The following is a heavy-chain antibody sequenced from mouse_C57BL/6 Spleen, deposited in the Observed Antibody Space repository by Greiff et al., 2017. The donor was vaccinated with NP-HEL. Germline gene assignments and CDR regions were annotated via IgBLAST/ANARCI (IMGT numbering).Heavy chain of an antibody. CDR2: IHPNSGST. J-gene: IGHJ1*03. V-gene: IGHV1-64*01. Sequence: VQLQQPGAELVKPGASVKLSCKASGYTFTSYWMHWVKQRPGQGLEWIGMIHPNSGSTNYNEKFKSKATLTVDKSSSTAYMQLSSLTSEDSAVYYCARIHYYGSRGYFDVWGTGTTVTVSS. CDR1: GYTFTSYW. D-gene: IGHD1-1*01. CDR3: ARIHYYGSRGYFDV.